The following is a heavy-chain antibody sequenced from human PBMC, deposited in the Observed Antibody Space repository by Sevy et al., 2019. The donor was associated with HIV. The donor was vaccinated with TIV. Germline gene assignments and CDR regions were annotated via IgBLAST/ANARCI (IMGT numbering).Heavy chain of an antibody. CDR2: IESKTDGWTT. Sequence: GGSLRLSCAASGFIFSSAWMSWVRQAPGKGLEWVGRIESKTDGWTTDYAAPVRGRFTISRDDSKNTLYLQMNSLKTEDTAVYYCVTDEEWNGVGATSFDYWGQGTLVIVSS. CDR3: VTDEEWNGVGATSFDY. D-gene: IGHD1-26*01. CDR1: GFIFSSAW. J-gene: IGHJ4*02. V-gene: IGHV3-15*04.